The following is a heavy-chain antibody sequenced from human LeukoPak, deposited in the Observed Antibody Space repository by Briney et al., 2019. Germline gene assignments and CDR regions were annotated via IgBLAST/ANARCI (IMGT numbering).Heavy chain of an antibody. CDR3: ARGRYNYGGAVGDYFDY. CDR2: IYFIGST. D-gene: IGHD1-1*01. Sequence: PSETLSLTCAVSGGSVSSSNWWSWVRQPPGKGLEWIGCIYFIGSTNYNPSLKSRVTISVDTSKNQFSLKLSSVTAADTAVYYCARGRYNYGGAVGDYFDYWGQGTLVTVSS. V-gene: IGHV4-61*01. CDR1: GGSVSSSNW. J-gene: IGHJ4*02.